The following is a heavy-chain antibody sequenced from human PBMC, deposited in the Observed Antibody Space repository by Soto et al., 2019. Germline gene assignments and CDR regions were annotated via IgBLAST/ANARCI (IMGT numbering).Heavy chain of an antibody. D-gene: IGHD3-16*01. J-gene: IGHJ5*02. Sequence: QAQLVQSGAEVKKPGASVKVSCKASGYRFTGYYTHWVRQAPGQGLEWMGWINPNSGATDYAHKFKGRVTMTRDTSISTAYMELGSLTSDDTAVYYCARVGAGDGGWFDPWGQGTLVTVSS. CDR1: GYRFTGYY. V-gene: IGHV1-2*02. CDR3: ARVGAGDGGWFDP. CDR2: INPNSGAT.